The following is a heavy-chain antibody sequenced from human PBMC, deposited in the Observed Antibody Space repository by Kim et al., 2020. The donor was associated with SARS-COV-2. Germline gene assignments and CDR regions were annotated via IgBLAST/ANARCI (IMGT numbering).Heavy chain of an antibody. CDR1: GFTFSSYE. Sequence: GGSLRLSCAASGFTFSSYEMNWVRQAPGKGLEWVSYISSSGSTIYYADSVKGRFTISRDNAKNSLYLQMNSLRAEDTAVYYCAREKEASAAYYFDYWGQGTLVTVSS. V-gene: IGHV3-48*03. CDR2: ISSSGSTI. J-gene: IGHJ4*02. CDR3: AREKEASAAYYFDY.